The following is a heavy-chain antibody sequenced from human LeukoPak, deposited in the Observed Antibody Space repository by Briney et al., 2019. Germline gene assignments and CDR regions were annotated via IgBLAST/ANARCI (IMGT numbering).Heavy chain of an antibody. J-gene: IGHJ4*02. V-gene: IGHV3-21*01. CDR3: ARRVDTAMAAADY. D-gene: IGHD5-18*01. Sequence: GGSLRLSCAASGFTFSSYSMNWVRQAPGKGLEWVSSISSSSSYIYYADSVKGRFTISRDNAKNSLYLQMNSLRAEDTAVYCCARRVDTAMAAADYWGQGTLVTVSS. CDR2: ISSSSSYI. CDR1: GFTFSSYS.